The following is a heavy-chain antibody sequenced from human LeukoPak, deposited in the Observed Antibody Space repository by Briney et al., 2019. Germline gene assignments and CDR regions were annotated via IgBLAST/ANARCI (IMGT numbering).Heavy chain of an antibody. CDR2: TNPNSGGT. Sequence: ASVKVSCKASGYTFTGYYMHWVRQAPGQGLEWMGWTNPNSGGTNYAQKFQGRVTMTRDTSISTAYMELSRLRSDDTAVYYCARDRTTVVTHGNYYYMDVWGKGTTVTVSS. D-gene: IGHD4-23*01. J-gene: IGHJ6*03. V-gene: IGHV1-2*02. CDR1: GYTFTGYY. CDR3: ARDRTTVVTHGNYYYMDV.